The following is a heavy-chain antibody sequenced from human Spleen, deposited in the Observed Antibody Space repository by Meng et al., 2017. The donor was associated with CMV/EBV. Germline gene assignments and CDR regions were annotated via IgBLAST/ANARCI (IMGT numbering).Heavy chain of an antibody. J-gene: IGHJ6*02. V-gene: IGHV3-30*02. CDR3: AKDLTTLYYDILTGATLNDYYYYAMDV. CDR2: IHYDGSNK. Sequence: GGSLRLSCAASGFTFSSYGMHWVRQAPGKGLEWMTFIHYDGSNKYYADSVKGRFTISRDNSKNTLYLQMNSLRAEDTAVYYCAKDLTTLYYDILTGATLNDYYYYAMDVWGQGTTVTVSS. D-gene: IGHD3-9*01. CDR1: GFTFSSYG.